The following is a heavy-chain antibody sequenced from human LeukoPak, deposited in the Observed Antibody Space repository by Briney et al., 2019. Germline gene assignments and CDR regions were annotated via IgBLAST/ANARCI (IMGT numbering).Heavy chain of an antibody. CDR3: ARAPPTRSYYFDY. Sequence: HPGGSLRLSCAASGFTFSSYWMSWVRQAPGKGLEWVAVISYDGTNKYYADSVKGRFTISRDNSKNTLYLQMNSLRTEDTAVYYCARAPPTRSYYFDYWGQGTLVTVPS. CDR1: GFTFSSYW. V-gene: IGHV3-30*03. CDR2: ISYDGTNK. J-gene: IGHJ4*02.